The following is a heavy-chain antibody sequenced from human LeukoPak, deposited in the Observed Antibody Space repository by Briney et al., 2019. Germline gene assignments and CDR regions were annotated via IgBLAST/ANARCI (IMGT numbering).Heavy chain of an antibody. D-gene: IGHD1-1*01. CDR3: AKATGNLGN. CDR2: ISNSNGNT. V-gene: IGHV3-23*01. Sequence: PGGSLRLSCAASGFTFSNYAMSWVRQAPGKGLEWVSTISNSNGNTYYADSVKGRFTISRDNSKNTLYLQMNSLTAEDTAKYYCAKATGNLGNWGQRTLVTVSS. CDR1: GFTFSNYA. J-gene: IGHJ4*02.